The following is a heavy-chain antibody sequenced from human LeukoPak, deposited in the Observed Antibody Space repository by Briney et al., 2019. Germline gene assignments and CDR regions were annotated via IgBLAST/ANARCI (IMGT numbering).Heavy chain of an antibody. J-gene: IGHJ4*02. V-gene: IGHV3-48*02. Sequence: PGGSLRLSCAASGFTFSSYWMSWVRQAPGKGLEWVSYIGGSSTTVYYAESVKGRFTISRDNAKNSLYLQMNSLRDEDTAVYYCARRDGYTQHEGGFDYWGQGTLVTVSS. CDR1: GFTFSSYW. CDR3: ARRDGYTQHEGGFDY. CDR2: IGGSSTTV. D-gene: IGHD5-12*01.